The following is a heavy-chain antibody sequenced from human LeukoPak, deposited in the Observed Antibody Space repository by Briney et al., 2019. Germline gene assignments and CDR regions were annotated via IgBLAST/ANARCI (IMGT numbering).Heavy chain of an antibody. CDR2: IYYSGST. V-gene: IGHV4-59*01. CDR1: GGSISSYY. Sequence: SETLSLTCTVSGGSISSYYWSWIRQPPGKGLEWIGYIYYSGSTNYNPSLKSRVTISVDTSMNQFSLKLSSVTAADTAVYYCARDVVPKYCSSTSCYRGGFDYWGQGTLVTVSS. J-gene: IGHJ4*02. D-gene: IGHD2-2*01. CDR3: ARDVVPKYCSSTSCYRGGFDY.